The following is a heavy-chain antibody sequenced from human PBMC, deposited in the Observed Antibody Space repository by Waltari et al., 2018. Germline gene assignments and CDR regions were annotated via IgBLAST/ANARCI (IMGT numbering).Heavy chain of an antibody. D-gene: IGHD3-3*01. V-gene: IGHV3-23*01. CDR3: AAVPSMSGNDH. CDR1: GVTFNTST. Sequence: EVQLLESGGGLVPPGESLGIPCRASGVTFNTSTFRCVRQAPGKGLSWVSTISGSGGITYYADSVKGRFTISRDNPKNTLYLQMNSLRAEDTALYYCAAVPSMSGNDHWGQGTLVTVSS. CDR2: ISGSGGIT. J-gene: IGHJ4*02.